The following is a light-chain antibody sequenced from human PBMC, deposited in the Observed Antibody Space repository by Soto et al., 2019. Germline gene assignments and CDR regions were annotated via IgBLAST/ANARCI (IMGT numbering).Light chain of an antibody. CDR3: QQYNTFWT. CDR2: DAS. J-gene: IGKJ1*01. Sequence: DIEMTQSPYTLSASVGDRVTITCRASQSIGSWLAWYQQKPGKAPKLLIYDASSLESGVPSRVSGSGSGTEFTLTISSLQPDDFATYYCQQYNTFWTFGPLTKV. V-gene: IGKV1-5*01. CDR1: QSIGSW.